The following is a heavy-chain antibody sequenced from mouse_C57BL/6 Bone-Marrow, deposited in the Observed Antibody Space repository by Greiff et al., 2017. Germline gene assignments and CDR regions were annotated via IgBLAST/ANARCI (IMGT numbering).Heavy chain of an antibody. CDR3: TTQLITTVVAKWYFDV. CDR2: IDPENGDT. J-gene: IGHJ1*03. Sequence: EVQLQQSGAELVRPGASVKLSCTASGFNIKDDYMHWVKQRPEQGLEWIGWIDPENGDTAYASKFQGKATITADTSSNTAYLQLRSLTSEDTAVYYCTTQLITTVVAKWYFDVWGTGTTVTVSS. D-gene: IGHD1-1*01. V-gene: IGHV14-4*01. CDR1: GFNIKDDY.